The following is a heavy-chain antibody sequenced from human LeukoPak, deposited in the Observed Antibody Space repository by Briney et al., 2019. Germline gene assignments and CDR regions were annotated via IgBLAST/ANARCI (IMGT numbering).Heavy chain of an antibody. CDR3: TTVFMGSGSYHTYYFDY. Sequence: GSLRLSCAASGFTFSNAWMSWVRQAPGKGLEWVGRIKSKTDGGTTDHAAPVKGRFTISRDDSKNTLYLQMNSLKTEDTAVYYCTTVFMGSGSYHTYYFDYWGQGTLVTVSS. CDR1: GFTFSNAW. V-gene: IGHV3-15*01. J-gene: IGHJ4*02. CDR2: IKSKTDGGTT. D-gene: IGHD3-10*01.